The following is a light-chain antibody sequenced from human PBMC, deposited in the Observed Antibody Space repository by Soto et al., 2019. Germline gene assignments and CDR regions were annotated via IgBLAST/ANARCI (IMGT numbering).Light chain of an antibody. J-gene: IGKJ1*01. CDR2: AAS. Sequence: DIQMTQSQSSLSACLLDRVTIXGRASQSISSYLNWYQHKPGKAPKLLIYAASSLQSGVPSRFSGSGSGSDFTLTISSLQPDDLATYYCQQYYSYSRTFGQGTKVDIK. V-gene: IGKV1-39*01. CDR3: QQYYSYSRT. CDR1: QSISSY.